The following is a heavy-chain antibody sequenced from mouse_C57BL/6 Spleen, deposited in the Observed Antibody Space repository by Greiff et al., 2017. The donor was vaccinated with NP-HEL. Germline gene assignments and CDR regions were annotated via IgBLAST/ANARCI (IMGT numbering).Heavy chain of an antibody. CDR2: IYPGDGDT. J-gene: IGHJ3*01. D-gene: IGHD1-1*01. Sequence: QVQLKESGPELVKPGASVKISCKASGYAFSSSWMNWVKQRPGKGLEWIGRIYPGDGDTNYNGKFKGKATLTADKSSSTAYMQLSSLTSEDSAVYFCARNLDGSSYEFAYWGQGTLVTVSA. CDR3: ARNLDGSSYEFAY. CDR1: GYAFSSSW. V-gene: IGHV1-82*01.